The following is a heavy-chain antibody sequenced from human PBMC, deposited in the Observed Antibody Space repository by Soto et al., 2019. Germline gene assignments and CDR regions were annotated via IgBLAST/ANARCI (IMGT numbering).Heavy chain of an antibody. CDR3: AADSPGPVYYSSSWYDENWFDP. D-gene: IGHD6-13*01. J-gene: IGHJ5*02. Sequence: GASVKVSCKASGFTFTSSAVQWVRQARGQRLEWIGWIVVGSGNTNYAQKFQERVTITRDMSTSTAYMELSSLRPEDTAVYYCAADSPGPVYYSSSWYDENWFDPWGQGTLVTVSS. CDR2: IVVGSGNT. CDR1: GFTFTSSA. V-gene: IGHV1-58*01.